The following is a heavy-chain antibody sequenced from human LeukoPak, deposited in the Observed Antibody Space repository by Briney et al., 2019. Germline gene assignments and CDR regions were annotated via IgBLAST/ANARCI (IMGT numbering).Heavy chain of an antibody. CDR1: GGSISSSSYY. D-gene: IGHD6-19*01. Sequence: SETLSLTCTVSGGSISSSSYYWGWIRQPPGKGLQWIGSIYYSGSTYYNPSLKSRVTISVDTSKNQFSLKLSSVTAADTAVYYCARHQVDSSSPLPGSLDYWGQGTLVTVSS. CDR3: ARHQVDSSSPLPGSLDY. J-gene: IGHJ4*02. CDR2: IYYSGST. V-gene: IGHV4-39*01.